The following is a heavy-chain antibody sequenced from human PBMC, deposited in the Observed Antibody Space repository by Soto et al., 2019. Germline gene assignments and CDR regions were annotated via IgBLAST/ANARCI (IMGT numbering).Heavy chain of an antibody. CDR1: GGSINTNNYY. V-gene: IGHV4-39*01. J-gene: IGHJ5*02. CDR2: VFYNGTT. CDR3: ARLVVVSPVANA. Sequence: PSETLSLTCTVSGGSINTNNYYWGWVRQPPGKGLEWIGSVFYNGTTYYSPSLKSRVTISLATSRTQFSLRLESVTAADTAVYYCARLVVVSPVANAWGQGTLVTVSS. D-gene: IGHD2-15*01.